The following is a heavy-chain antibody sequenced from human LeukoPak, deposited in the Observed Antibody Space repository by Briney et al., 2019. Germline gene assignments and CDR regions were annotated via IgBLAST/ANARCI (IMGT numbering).Heavy chain of an antibody. CDR1: GFTFNNYN. CDR3: ARDPYSGNYGNYYYYYMDV. Sequence: GGPLRLSCAASGFTFNNYNMNWVRQAPGKALEWVSSISSGAYIFYADSVKGRFTISRDNAKDSLYLQMNSLGPEDTAVYYCARDPYSGNYGNYYYYYMDVWGKGTTVTISS. D-gene: IGHD1-26*01. J-gene: IGHJ6*03. V-gene: IGHV3-21*01. CDR2: ISSGAYI.